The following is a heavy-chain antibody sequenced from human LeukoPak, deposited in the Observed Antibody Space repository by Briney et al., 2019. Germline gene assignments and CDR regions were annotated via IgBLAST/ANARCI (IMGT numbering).Heavy chain of an antibody. Sequence: GRSLRLSCAASGCTFSNFCMHWVRQAPGKGLEWVAVISYGGYNNYYADSVKGRFSISRDHSKNTMYLQMNSLRTDDTAVYYCAKAGTTVTKSWFDPWGQGTPVTVSS. CDR2: ISYGGYNN. CDR1: GCTFSNFC. V-gene: IGHV3-30*18. D-gene: IGHD4-17*01. CDR3: AKAGTTVTKSWFDP. J-gene: IGHJ5*02.